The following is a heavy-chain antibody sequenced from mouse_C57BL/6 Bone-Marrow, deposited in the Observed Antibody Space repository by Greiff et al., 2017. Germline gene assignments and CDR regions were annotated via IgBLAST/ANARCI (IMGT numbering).Heavy chain of an antibody. CDR2: IDPETGGT. Sequence: VQLQQSGAELVRPGASVTLSCKASGYTFTDYEMHWVKQTPVHGLEWIGAIDPETGGTAYNQKFKGKAILTADKSSSTAYMELRSLTSEDSAVYYCTRRGQLRLRYCFDYWGQGTTLTVSS. D-gene: IGHD3-2*02. CDR1: GYTFTDYE. V-gene: IGHV1-15*01. J-gene: IGHJ2*01. CDR3: TRRGQLRLRYCFDY.